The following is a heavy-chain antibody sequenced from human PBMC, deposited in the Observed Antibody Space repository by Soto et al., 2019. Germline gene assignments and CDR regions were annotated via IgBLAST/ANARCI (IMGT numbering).Heavy chain of an antibody. J-gene: IGHJ1*01. Sequence: GSLRLSCAASGFTVSNYGMHWVRQAPGKGLEWVAVIWYDGGHKDNADSVRGRFTISRDNSKNTLYLQMNSLRAEDTAVYYCAKGVPGIAVAGTGYFQHWGQGTLVNVS. D-gene: IGHD6-19*01. CDR2: IWYDGGHK. CDR1: GFTVSNYG. CDR3: AKGVPGIAVAGTGYFQH. V-gene: IGHV3-33*06.